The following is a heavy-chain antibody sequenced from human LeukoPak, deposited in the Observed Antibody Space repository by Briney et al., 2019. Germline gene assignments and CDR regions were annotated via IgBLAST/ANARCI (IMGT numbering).Heavy chain of an antibody. Sequence: PGGSLRLSCAASGFTFSSYSMNWVRQAPGKGLEWVSYISSSSSTIYYADSVKGRFTISRDNAKNSLYLQMNSLRAEDTAVYYCARDGVRQYYYYMDVWGKGTTVTVSS. V-gene: IGHV3-48*01. CDR1: GFTFSSYS. J-gene: IGHJ6*03. CDR2: ISSSSSTI. CDR3: ARDGVRQYYYYMDV. D-gene: IGHD3-3*01.